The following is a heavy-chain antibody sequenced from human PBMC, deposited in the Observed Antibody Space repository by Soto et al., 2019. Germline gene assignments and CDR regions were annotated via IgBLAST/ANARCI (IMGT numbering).Heavy chain of an antibody. Sequence: GGSLRLSCAASGFTVSSNYMSWVRQAPGKGLEWVSVIYSGGSTYYADSVKGRFTISRDNSKNTLYLQMNSLRAEDTAVYYCARGMDDFWSGYYTEGISPDYWGQGTLVTVSS. CDR2: IYSGGST. V-gene: IGHV3-66*01. CDR3: ARGMDDFWSGYYTEGISPDY. J-gene: IGHJ4*02. D-gene: IGHD3-3*01. CDR1: GFTVSSNY.